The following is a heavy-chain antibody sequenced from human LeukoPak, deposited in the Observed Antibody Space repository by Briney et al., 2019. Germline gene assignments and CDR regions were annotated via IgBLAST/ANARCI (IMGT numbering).Heavy chain of an antibody. CDR1: LGSIISNY. V-gene: IGHV4-59*12. CDR2: IYHTGTT. J-gene: IGHJ4*02. CDR3: ARVVRGWNDAPLDY. Sequence: SETLSLTRTVSLGSIISNYWSGIPPPPARRVGWIGHIYHTGTTKYNASLKSRVTILVDKYKNQFPLRLSSVTAADTAVYYRARVVRGWNDAPLDYWGQGTLVTVSS. D-gene: IGHD1-1*01.